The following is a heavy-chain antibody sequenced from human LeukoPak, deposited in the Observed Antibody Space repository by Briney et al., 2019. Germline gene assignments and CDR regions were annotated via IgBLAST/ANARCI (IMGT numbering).Heavy chain of an antibody. V-gene: IGHV4-39*07. CDR3: AKGAGGFSYYNWLDP. Sequence: KTGGSLRLSCAASGFIFSTYGMHWVRQPPGKGLEWIGSIYYSGTTHYNPSLESRVTISVDTSKNQFSLKLASVTAADTAIYYCAKGAGGFSYYNWLDPWGQGTLVTVSS. J-gene: IGHJ5*02. CDR2: IYYSGTT. D-gene: IGHD5-18*01. CDR1: GFIFSTYG.